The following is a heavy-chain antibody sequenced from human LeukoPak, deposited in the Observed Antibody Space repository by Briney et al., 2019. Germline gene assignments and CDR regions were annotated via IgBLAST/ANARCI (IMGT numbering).Heavy chain of an antibody. V-gene: IGHV3-30*18. J-gene: IGHJ4*02. CDR2: ISYDGSNK. D-gene: IGHD1-26*01. CDR1: GFTFSSYG. Sequence: GGSLRLSCAASGFTFSSYGMHWVRQAPGKGLEWVAVISYDGSNKYYADSVKGRFTISRDNSKNTLYLQMNSLRAEDTAVYYCAKGEGATKSSCSDYWGQGTLVTDSS. CDR3: AKGEGATKSSCSDY.